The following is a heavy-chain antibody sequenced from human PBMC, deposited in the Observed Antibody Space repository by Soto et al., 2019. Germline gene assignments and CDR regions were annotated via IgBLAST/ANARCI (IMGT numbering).Heavy chain of an antibody. Sequence: QVQLVQSGAEVKKPGASVKVSCKASGYTFTSYAMHWVRQAPGQRLEWMGWINTGNGNTQYSQKFQGRVTFTRDTSASTAYMELSSMRSEDTAVYYWASELYSSSSHDYRGQGTLVTVSS. J-gene: IGHJ4*02. CDR1: GYTFTSYA. V-gene: IGHV1-3*04. CDR2: INTGNGNT. D-gene: IGHD6-13*01. CDR3: ASELYSSSSHDY.